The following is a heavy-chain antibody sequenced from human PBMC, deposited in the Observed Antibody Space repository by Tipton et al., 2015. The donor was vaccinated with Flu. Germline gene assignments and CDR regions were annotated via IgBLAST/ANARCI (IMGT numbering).Heavy chain of an antibody. CDR1: GDSVSSNSAA. D-gene: IGHD6-19*01. CDR2: TYYRSKWYN. Sequence: GLVKPSQTLSLTCAISGDSVSSNSAAWNWIRQSPSRGLEWLGRTYYRSKWYNDYAVSVKSRITINPDTSKNQFSLQLNSVTPEDTAVYYCAREGDSSGWRYYYYYGMDVWGQGTTVTVSS. V-gene: IGHV6-1*01. CDR3: AREGDSSGWRYYYYYGMDV. J-gene: IGHJ6*02.